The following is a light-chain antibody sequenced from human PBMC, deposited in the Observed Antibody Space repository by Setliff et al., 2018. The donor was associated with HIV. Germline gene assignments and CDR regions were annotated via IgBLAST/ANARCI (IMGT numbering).Light chain of an antibody. Sequence: SALSQPASVSGSPGQSIFISCTGTSADVGVYDFVSWYQQHPGKAPKLILYDVSNRPSGVSNRFSGSKSGNTASLTISGLQTEDGSDYFCASYTNINTFVFGTGTKVTV. CDR3: ASYTNINTFV. CDR1: SADVGVYDF. J-gene: IGLJ1*01. CDR2: DVS. V-gene: IGLV2-14*01.